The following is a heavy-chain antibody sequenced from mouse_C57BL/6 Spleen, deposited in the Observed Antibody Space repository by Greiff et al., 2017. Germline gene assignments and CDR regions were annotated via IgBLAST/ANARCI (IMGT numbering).Heavy chain of an antibody. Sequence: QVQLQQPGAELVRPGSSVKLSCKASGYTFTSYWMHWVKQRPIQGLEWIGNIDPSDSDTHYNQKFKVKATLTVDKSSSTAYMPLSSLTSEDSAVYYGAREQGYGYYCDYWGQGTTLTVSS. CDR1: GYTFTSYW. CDR3: AREQGYGYYCDY. V-gene: IGHV1-52*01. CDR2: IDPSDSDT. J-gene: IGHJ2*01. D-gene: IGHD2-2*01.